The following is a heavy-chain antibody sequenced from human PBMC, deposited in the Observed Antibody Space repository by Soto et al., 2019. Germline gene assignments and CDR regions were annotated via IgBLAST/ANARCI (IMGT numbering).Heavy chain of an antibody. CDR3: AARLTTVTTLGDDAFDI. CDR1: GGSISSGGYY. V-gene: IGHV4-31*03. CDR2: IYYSGST. D-gene: IGHD4-4*01. Sequence: QVQLQESGPGLVKPSQTLSLTCTVSGGSISSGGYYWSWIRQHPGKGLEWIGYIYYSGSTYYNPSLKSRVTISGDTSKNQFSLKLSSVTAADTAVYYCAARLTTVTTLGDDAFDIWGQGTMVTVSS. J-gene: IGHJ3*02.